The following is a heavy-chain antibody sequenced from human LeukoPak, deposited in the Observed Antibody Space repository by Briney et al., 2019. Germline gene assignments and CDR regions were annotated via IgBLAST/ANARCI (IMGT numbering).Heavy chain of an antibody. CDR2: MSSSSSYI. V-gene: IGHV3-21*01. CDR3: ARGRELLRDAFDI. CDR1: GFTFNSYS. J-gene: IGHJ3*02. D-gene: IGHD1-26*01. Sequence: GGSLRLSCAASGFTFNSYSMNWVRQAPGKGLEWVSSMSSSSSYIYYADSVKGRFTISRDNAKNSLYLQMNSLRAEDTAVYYCARGRELLRDAFDIWGQGTMVTVSS.